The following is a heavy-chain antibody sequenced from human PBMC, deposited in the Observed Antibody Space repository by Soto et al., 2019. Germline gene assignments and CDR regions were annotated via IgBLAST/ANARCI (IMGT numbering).Heavy chain of an antibody. CDR3: VRHVGDRLWYFDY. D-gene: IGHD2-21*01. J-gene: IGHJ4*02. CDR1: GDSIRSGSYH. V-gene: IGHV4-39*01. Sequence: QLQLQESGPGLVKPSETLSLTCTVSGDSIRSGSYHWAWIRQSPGKGLEWIGSIYYSGTTYYNPSLKSRVTISVDTSRNQCSVNLGSVTAADTAAYFCVRHVGDRLWYFDYGGQGTLVTVSS. CDR2: IYYSGTT.